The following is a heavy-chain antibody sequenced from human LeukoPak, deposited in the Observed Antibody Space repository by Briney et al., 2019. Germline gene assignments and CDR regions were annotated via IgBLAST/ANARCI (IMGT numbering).Heavy chain of an antibody. J-gene: IGHJ4*02. CDR2: ISYDGSNK. CDR3: AKDAEGYSYGLDYYDSSGYYYFDY. Sequence: PGGSLRLSCAASGFTFSSYGMHWVRQAPGKGLEWVAVISYDGSNKYYADSVKGRFTISRDNSKNTLYLRMNSLRAEDTAVYYCAKDAEGYSYGLDYYDSSGYYYFDYWGQGTLVTVSS. V-gene: IGHV3-30*18. D-gene: IGHD3-22*01. CDR1: GFTFSSYG.